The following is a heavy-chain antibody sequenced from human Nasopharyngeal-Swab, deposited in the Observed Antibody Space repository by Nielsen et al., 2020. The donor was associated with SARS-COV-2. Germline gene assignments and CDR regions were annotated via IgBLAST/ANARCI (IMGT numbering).Heavy chain of an antibody. V-gene: IGHV4-39*01. Sequence: SETLSLTCTVSGGSISSSSYYWGWIRQPPGKGLEWIGSIYYSGSTYYNPSLKSRVTISVGTSKNQFSLKLSSVTAADTAVYYCARHVGGSYGRDFDYWGQGTLVTVSS. CDR2: IYYSGST. J-gene: IGHJ4*02. D-gene: IGHD1-26*01. CDR1: GGSISSSSYY. CDR3: ARHVGGSYGRDFDY.